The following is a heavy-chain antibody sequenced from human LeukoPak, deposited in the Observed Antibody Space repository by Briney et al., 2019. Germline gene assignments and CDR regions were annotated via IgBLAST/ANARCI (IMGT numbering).Heavy chain of an antibody. CDR3: ARDRGGSYYDY. V-gene: IGHV3-72*01. CDR1: GFTFSDHY. Sequence: GGSLRLSCAASGFTFSDHYMDWVRRAPGKRLEWVGRTRNKANSYTTEYAASVKGRFTISRDDSKNSLYLQMNSLKTEDTAVYYCARDRGGSYYDYWGQGTLVTVSS. J-gene: IGHJ4*02. CDR2: TRNKANSYTT. D-gene: IGHD1-26*01.